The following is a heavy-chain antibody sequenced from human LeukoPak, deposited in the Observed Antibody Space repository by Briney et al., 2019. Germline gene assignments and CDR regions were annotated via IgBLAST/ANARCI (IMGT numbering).Heavy chain of an antibody. V-gene: IGHV3-15*07. J-gene: IGHJ4*02. CDR2: IKSKTDGGTT. CDR3: PTSPGLVVVAVPSGDLYYYFDY. D-gene: IGHD2-15*01. CDR1: GFTFSTYA. Sequence: PGGSLRLSCAASGFTFSTYAMNWVRQAPGKGLEWVGRIKSKTDGGTTDYAAPVKGRFTISRDDSKNTLYLQMNSLKTEDTAVYYCPTSPGLVVVAVPSGDLYYYFDYWGQGTLVTVSS.